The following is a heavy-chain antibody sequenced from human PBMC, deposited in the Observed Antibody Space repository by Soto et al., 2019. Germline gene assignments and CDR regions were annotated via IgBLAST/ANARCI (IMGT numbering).Heavy chain of an antibody. V-gene: IGHV4-34*01. CDR3: ARSAYYYGSGSYFPFDY. Sequence: SETLSLTCAVYGGSFSGYYWSWIRQPPGTGLEWIGEINHSGNTNYNPSLKSRVTISVDTSKNQFSLKLSSVTAADTAVYYCARSAYYYGSGSYFPFDYWGQGTLVTVSS. D-gene: IGHD3-10*01. CDR2: INHSGNT. J-gene: IGHJ4*02. CDR1: GGSFSGYY.